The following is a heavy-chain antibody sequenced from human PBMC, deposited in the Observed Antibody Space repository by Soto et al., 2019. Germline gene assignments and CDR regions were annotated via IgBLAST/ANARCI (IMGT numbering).Heavy chain of an antibody. V-gene: IGHV3-30-3*01. CDR1: GFTFSNFA. CDR2: ISSDGTHK. Sequence: GGSLRLSCAASGFTFSNFAMHWVRQAPGKGLEWVAVISSDGTHKYFADSVKGRFTVSRDNSKNTLYLQVNSLRAEDTAIYYCARQLYTSGWNWGQGIMVTVSS. CDR3: ARQLYTSGWN. J-gene: IGHJ4*02. D-gene: IGHD6-19*01.